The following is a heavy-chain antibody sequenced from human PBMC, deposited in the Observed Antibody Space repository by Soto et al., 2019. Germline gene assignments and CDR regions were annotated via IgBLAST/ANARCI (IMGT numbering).Heavy chain of an antibody. CDR3: ARDRQGIGD. CDR2: ISRDGTNK. CDR1: GFTFCSYA. D-gene: IGHD1-26*01. V-gene: IGHV3-30-3*01. J-gene: IGHJ4*02. Sequence: GGALRLSCAAPGFTFCSYALSRVRQTPGKGLEWVVVISRDGTNKYYSDSVKGRFTISRDNSKNTLYLQMNSLRDEDTAVYYCARDRQGIGDWGRGTLVTVSS.